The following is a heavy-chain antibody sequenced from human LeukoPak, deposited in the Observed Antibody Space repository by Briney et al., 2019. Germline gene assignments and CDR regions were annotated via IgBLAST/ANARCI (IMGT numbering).Heavy chain of an antibody. V-gene: IGHV3-66*01. CDR2: IYGGGTT. Sequence: GGSLRLSCAASGFTFSSYAMSWVRQAPGQGLEWVSVIYGGGTTYYADSVKGRFTISRDNSKNTLYLQMNGLRVEDTAFYYCARNSASMGAFDIWGQGTMVTVSS. D-gene: IGHD2-21*01. J-gene: IGHJ3*02. CDR3: ARNSASMGAFDI. CDR1: GFTFSSYA.